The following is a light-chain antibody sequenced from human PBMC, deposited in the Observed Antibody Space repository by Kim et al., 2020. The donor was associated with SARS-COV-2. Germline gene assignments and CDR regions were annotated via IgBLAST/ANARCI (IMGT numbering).Light chain of an antibody. J-gene: IGKJ2*01. CDR1: QSISSW. Sequence: SASEDDRVTIPCRASQSISSWLAWYQQKPGKAPKLLIYDASSLESGVPSRFSGSGSGTEFTLTISSLQPDDFATYYCQQYNSYSYTFGQGTKLEI. V-gene: IGKV1-5*01. CDR2: DAS. CDR3: QQYNSYSYT.